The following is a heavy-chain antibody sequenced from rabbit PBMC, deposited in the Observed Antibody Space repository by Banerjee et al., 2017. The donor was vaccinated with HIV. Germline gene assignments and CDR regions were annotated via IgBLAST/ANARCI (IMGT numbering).Heavy chain of an antibody. CDR2: IAAGYSGST. CDR3: ARGNYYTYGYAGNAFNL. Sequence: QEQLEESGGDLVKPEGSLTLTCTASGFSFSSRFWICWVRQAPGKGLEWIACIAAGYSGSTYYASWAKGRFTISETSSTTVTLQMTSLTAADTATYFCARGNYYTYGYAGNAFNLWGPGTLVTVS. J-gene: IGHJ4*01. D-gene: IGHD6-1*01. V-gene: IGHV1S45*01. CDR1: GFSFSSRFW.